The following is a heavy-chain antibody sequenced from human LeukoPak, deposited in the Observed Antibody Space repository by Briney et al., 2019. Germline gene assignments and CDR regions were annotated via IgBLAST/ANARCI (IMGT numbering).Heavy chain of an antibody. V-gene: IGHV1-69*05. CDR3: ARRRIAAAEDAFDI. D-gene: IGHD6-13*01. CDR2: IIPIFGTA. CDR1: GGTFSSYA. Sequence: ASVKVSCKASGGTFSSYAISWVRQAPGQGLEWMGGIIPIFGTANYAQKFQGRVTITTDESTSTAYMELSSLRSEDTAVYYCARRRIAAAEDAFDIWGQGTMVTVSS. J-gene: IGHJ3*02.